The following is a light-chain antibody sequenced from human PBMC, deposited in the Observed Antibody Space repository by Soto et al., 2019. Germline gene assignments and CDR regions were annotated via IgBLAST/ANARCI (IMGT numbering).Light chain of an antibody. CDR3: QQYYSFPYT. Sequence: ELVLTQSPGTLSLSPGERATRSCGASQSVSSSYLAWYQQKPGQAPRLLIYGASSRATGIPDRFSGSGSGTDFTLTISCLQSEDFATYYCQQYYSFPYTFGQGTKVDIK. CDR1: QSVSSSY. V-gene: IGKV3-20*01. CDR2: GAS. J-gene: IGKJ2*01.